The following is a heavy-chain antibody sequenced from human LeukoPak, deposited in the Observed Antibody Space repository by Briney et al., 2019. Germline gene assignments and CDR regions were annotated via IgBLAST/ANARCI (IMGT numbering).Heavy chain of an antibody. V-gene: IGHV4-39*07. Sequence: SETLSLTCTVSGGSISSSSYYWGWIRQPPGKGLEWIGSIYYSGSTYYNPSLKSRVTISIDTSKSQFSLKLSSVTAADTAVYYCATSTYYSASGSPFDYWGQGTLVTVSS. D-gene: IGHD3-10*01. J-gene: IGHJ4*02. CDR1: GGSISSSSYY. CDR2: IYYSGST. CDR3: ATSTYYSASGSPFDY.